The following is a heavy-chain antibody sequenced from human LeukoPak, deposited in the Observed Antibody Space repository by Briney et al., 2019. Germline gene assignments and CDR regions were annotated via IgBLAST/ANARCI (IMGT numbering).Heavy chain of an antibody. CDR1: SGSISSYY. CDR3: ASRSLQQQLAY. J-gene: IGHJ4*02. Sequence: SETLSLTCTVSSGSISSYYWSWIRQPPGKGLEWIGYIYYSGSTNYNPSLKSRVTISVDTSKNQFSLKLSSVTAADTAVYYCASRSLQQQLAYWGQGTLVTVSS. D-gene: IGHD6-13*01. CDR2: IYYSGST. V-gene: IGHV4-59*01.